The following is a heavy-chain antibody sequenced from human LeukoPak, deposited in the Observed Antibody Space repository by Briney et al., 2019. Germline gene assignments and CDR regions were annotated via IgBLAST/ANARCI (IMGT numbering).Heavy chain of an antibody. D-gene: IGHD3-22*01. V-gene: IGHV4-30-4*01. J-gene: IGHJ4*02. Sequence: PSETLSLTCSVSGGSIFRGDYYWSWIRQPPGKGLEWIGYIYYTGLTYYSPSLKSRAAISVDTSKNQFSLKLTSVTAADTAVYYCATLGEYYDSSGYYYNWGQGTLVTVSS. CDR3: ATLGEYYDSSGYYYN. CDR1: GGSIFRGDYY. CDR2: IYYTGLT.